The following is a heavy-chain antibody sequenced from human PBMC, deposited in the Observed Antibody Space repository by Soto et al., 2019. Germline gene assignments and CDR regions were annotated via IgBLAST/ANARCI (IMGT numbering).Heavy chain of an antibody. CDR3: AKRSPYSSGWYSPIFDY. D-gene: IGHD6-13*01. CDR2: ISESGGST. Sequence: GGSLRLSCAASGFSFSDYAMGWVRQAPGKGLEWVSVISESGGSTHYADSVRGRFTVSRDNSKNSLSLRMNSLRDEDTAVYFCAKRSPYSSGWYSPIFDYWGQGALVTVSS. J-gene: IGHJ4*02. CDR1: GFSFSDYA. V-gene: IGHV3-23*01.